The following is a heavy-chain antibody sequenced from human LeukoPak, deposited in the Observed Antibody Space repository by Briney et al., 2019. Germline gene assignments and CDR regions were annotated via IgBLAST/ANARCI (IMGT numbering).Heavy chain of an antibody. CDR3: ASIIRYYYDSSGFPSG. V-gene: IGHV3-7*01. Sequence: GGSLRLSCAASGFTFSSYWMSWGRQAPGKGLEWVANIKQDGSEKYYVDSVKGRFTISRDNAKNSLYLQMNSLRAEDTAVYYCASIIRYYYDSSGFPSGWGQGILVTVSS. CDR2: IKQDGSEK. J-gene: IGHJ4*02. D-gene: IGHD3-22*01. CDR1: GFTFSSYW.